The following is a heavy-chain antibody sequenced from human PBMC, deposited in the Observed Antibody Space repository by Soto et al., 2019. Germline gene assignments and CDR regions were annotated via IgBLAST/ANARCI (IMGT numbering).Heavy chain of an antibody. V-gene: IGHV1-46*01. CDR1: GNTFTNYY. CDR3: ARGAHVVVVTAAFDY. J-gene: IGHJ4*02. Sequence: QVQLMQSGAEVKKPGASVKVSCKASGNTFTNYYIHWVRQAPGQGLEWMGTINPSGGHTTYAQKFLGRVTXTREPSXXTLYMELTSLRSEDTAVYYCARGAHVVVVTAAFDYWGQGTLVTVSS. D-gene: IGHD2-21*02. CDR2: INPSGGHT.